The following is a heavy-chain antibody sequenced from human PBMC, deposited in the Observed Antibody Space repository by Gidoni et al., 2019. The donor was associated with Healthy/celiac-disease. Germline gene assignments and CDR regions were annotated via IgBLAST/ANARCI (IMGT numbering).Heavy chain of an antibody. Sequence: QVQLQESGPGLVKPSETLSLTCTVSGGSISSYYWSWIRQPPGKGLEWIGYIYYSGSTNYNPPLKSRVTISVDTSKNQFSLKLSSVTAADTAVYYCARDRGGSYDYWGQGTLVTVSS. CDR2: IYYSGST. J-gene: IGHJ4*02. D-gene: IGHD1-26*01. CDR1: GGSISSYY. CDR3: ARDRGGSYDY. V-gene: IGHV4-59*01.